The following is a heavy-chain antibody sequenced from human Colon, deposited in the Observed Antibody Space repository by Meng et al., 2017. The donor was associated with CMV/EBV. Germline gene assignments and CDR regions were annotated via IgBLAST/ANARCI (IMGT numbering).Heavy chain of an antibody. CDR2: IYPSGFP. CDR3: ARAQYTYGYWIFDY. V-gene: IGHV4-4*07. Sequence: QVQLQVPGPGLVKPSEPLSRSCTVSGGYISSYYWSWIRQHAEKGLEWIGRIYPSGFPKYKPSLESRVTMSADTSKNQISLKLTSVTVADTAVYYCARAQYTYGYWIFDYWGQGTLVTVSS. J-gene: IGHJ4*02. D-gene: IGHD5-18*01. CDR1: GGYISSYY.